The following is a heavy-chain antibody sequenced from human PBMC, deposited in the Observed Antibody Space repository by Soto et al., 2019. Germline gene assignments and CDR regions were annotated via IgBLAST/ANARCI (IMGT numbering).Heavy chain of an antibody. CDR1: VDSVSSNSAA. CDR3: ESEGSSRWRMDV. CDR2: TYYRSKWYN. V-gene: IGHV6-1*01. D-gene: IGHD6-6*01. Sequence: SETLSLTCAMSVDSVSSNSAAWSWIRQSPSRGLEWLGRTYYRSKWYNDYAVSVKSRITINPDTSKNQFSLQLNSVTPEDTAVYDWESEGSSRWRMDVWGQGTKVPV. J-gene: IGHJ6*02.